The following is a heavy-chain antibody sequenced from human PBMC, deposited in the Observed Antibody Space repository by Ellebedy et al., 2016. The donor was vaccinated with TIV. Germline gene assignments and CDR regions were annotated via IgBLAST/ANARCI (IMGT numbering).Heavy chain of an antibody. V-gene: IGHV1-3*01. CDR2: INAGNGNT. J-gene: IGHJ6*02. Sequence: GGSLRLSXAASGFTFSSYAMHWVRQAPGQRLEWMGWINAGNGNTKYSQKFQGRVTITRDTSASTAYMGLSSLRSEDTAVYYCARGGADYGDYDLGYYYGMDVWGRGTTVTVSS. CDR1: GFTFSSYA. CDR3: ARGGADYGDYDLGYYYGMDV. D-gene: IGHD4-17*01.